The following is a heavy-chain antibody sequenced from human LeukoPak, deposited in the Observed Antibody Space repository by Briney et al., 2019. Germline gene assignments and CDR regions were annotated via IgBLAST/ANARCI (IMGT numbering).Heavy chain of an antibody. J-gene: IGHJ5*02. CDR2: INPNSGGT. CDR3: ARDDFWKIGRRQNWFDP. Sequence: ASVKVSCKASGYTFTGYYMHWVRQAPGQGLEWMGWINPNSGGTNYAQKFQGRVTMTRDTSISTAYMELSRLRSDDTAVYYCARDDFWKIGRRQNWFDPWGQGTLVTVSS. V-gene: IGHV1-2*02. D-gene: IGHD1-1*01. CDR1: GYTFTGYY.